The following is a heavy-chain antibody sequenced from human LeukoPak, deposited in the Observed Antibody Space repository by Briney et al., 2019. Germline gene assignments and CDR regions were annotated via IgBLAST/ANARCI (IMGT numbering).Heavy chain of an antibody. J-gene: IGHJ4*02. CDR2: IYYSGST. Sequence: SQTLSLTCTVSGGSISSGGYYWSWIRQPPGKGLEWIGSIYYSGSTYYNPSLKSRVTISVDTSKNQFSLKLSSVTAADTAVYYCARGGGSGYSLEDYWGQGTLVTVSS. CDR3: ARGGGSGYSLEDY. D-gene: IGHD5-18*01. CDR1: GGSISSGGYY. V-gene: IGHV4-39*07.